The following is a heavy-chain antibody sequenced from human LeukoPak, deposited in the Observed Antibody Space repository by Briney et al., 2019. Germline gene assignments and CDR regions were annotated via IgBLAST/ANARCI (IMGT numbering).Heavy chain of an antibody. CDR3: ARGRFYDYIWGSLGGYYFDY. J-gene: IGHJ4*02. Sequence: ASVKVSCKASGYTFTSYDINWVRQATGQGLEWMRWRYPNSGNTGYAQKFQGRVTMTRNTSISTAYMELSSLRSEDTAVYYCARGRFYDYIWGSLGGYYFDYWGQGTLVTVSS. D-gene: IGHD3-16*01. V-gene: IGHV1-8*01. CDR2: RYPNSGNT. CDR1: GYTFTSYD.